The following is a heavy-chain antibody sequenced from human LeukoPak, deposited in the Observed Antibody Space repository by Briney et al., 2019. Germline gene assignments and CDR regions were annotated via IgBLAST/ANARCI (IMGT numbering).Heavy chain of an antibody. CDR1: GGSVSSYY. V-gene: IGHV4-59*02. J-gene: IGHJ4*02. D-gene: IGHD3-10*01. CDR3: ARTGTY. CDR2: IYYSGST. Sequence: SETLSLTCTVSGGSVSSYYWSWIRQPPGKGLEWIGYIYYSGSTNYNPSLKSRVTISVDTSKNQFSLKLSSVTAADTAVYYCARTGTYWGQGTLVTVSS.